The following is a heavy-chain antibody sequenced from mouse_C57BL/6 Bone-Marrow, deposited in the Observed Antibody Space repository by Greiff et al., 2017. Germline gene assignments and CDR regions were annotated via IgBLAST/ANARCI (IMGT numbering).Heavy chain of an antibody. CDR3: ARRGTIYYDYD. J-gene: IGHJ3*01. CDR1: GYTFTSYG. CDR2: IYPRSGNT. V-gene: IGHV1-81*01. Sequence: VKVVESGAELARPGASVKLSCKASGYTFTSYGISWVKQRTGQGLEWIGEIYPRSGNTYYNEKFKGKATLTADKSSSTAYMELRGLTSEDSAVYFCARRGTIYYDYDWGQGTLVTVSA. D-gene: IGHD2-4*01.